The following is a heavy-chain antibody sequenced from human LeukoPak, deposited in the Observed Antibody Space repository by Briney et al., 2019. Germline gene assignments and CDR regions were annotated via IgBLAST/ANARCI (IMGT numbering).Heavy chain of an antibody. CDR3: AKANDTAIDY. V-gene: IGHV3-66*02. D-gene: IGHD5-18*01. CDR1: GFTVSSNY. J-gene: IGHJ4*02. Sequence: PGGSLRLSCAASGFTVSSNYMSWVRQAPGKGLEWVSVIYSGGSTYYADSVKGRLTISRDNSKNTLYLQMNSLRAEDTAVYYCAKANDTAIDYWGQGTLVTVSS. CDR2: IYSGGST.